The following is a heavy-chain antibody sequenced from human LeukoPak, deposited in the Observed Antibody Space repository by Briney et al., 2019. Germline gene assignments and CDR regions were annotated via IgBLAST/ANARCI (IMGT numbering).Heavy chain of an antibody. CDR2: ISSSSSYI. J-gene: IGHJ4*02. Sequence: GGSLRLSCAASGFTFSSYSMNWVRQAPGEGLEWVSSISSSSSYIYYADSVKGRFTISRDSAKNSLYLQMNSLRAEDTAVCYCASDTYYYDSSGYPDDYWGQGTLVTVSS. V-gene: IGHV3-21*01. CDR1: GFTFSSYS. CDR3: ASDTYYYDSSGYPDDY. D-gene: IGHD3-22*01.